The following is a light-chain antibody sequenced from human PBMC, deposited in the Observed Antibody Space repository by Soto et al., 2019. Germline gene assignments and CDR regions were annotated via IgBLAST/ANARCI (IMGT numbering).Light chain of an antibody. CDR3: MQALQTRT. J-gene: IGKJ1*01. CDR2: LGS. Sequence: DIVTTQSPPSLPVTPGEPASISCRSSQSLLHSNGYYYLDWYLQKPGQSPQLLIYLGSNRASGVPDRFSGSGSGTDFTLKISRVEAEDVGVYYCMQALQTRTFGQGTK. CDR1: QSLLHSNGYYY. V-gene: IGKV2-28*01.